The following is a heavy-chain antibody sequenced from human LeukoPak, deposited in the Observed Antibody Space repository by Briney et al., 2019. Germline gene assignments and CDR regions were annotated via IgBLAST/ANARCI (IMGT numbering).Heavy chain of an antibody. CDR3: ARHSSSWYENDY. V-gene: IGHV3-21*01. CDR1: GFTFSSYS. D-gene: IGHD6-13*01. J-gene: IGHJ4*02. CDR2: ISSSSNYI. Sequence: GWSLRLSCTASGFTFSSYSMNWVRQAPGKGLEWVSSISSSSNYIYYGDSVKGRFTISRDNANNSLYLQMNSLRAEDTAVYYCARHSSSWYENDYWGQGTLVTVSS.